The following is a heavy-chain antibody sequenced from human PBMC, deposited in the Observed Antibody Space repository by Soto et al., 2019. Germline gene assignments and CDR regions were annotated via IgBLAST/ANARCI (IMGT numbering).Heavy chain of an antibody. CDR1: GFTFSSYS. Sequence: PGGSLRLSCAASGFTFSSYSMNWVRQAPGKGLEWVSSISSSSSYIYYADSVKGRFTISRDNAKNSLYLQMNSLRAEDTAVYYCASYGSGSYAFSYWGQGTQVTVSS. CDR2: ISSSSSYI. CDR3: ASYGSGSYAFSY. J-gene: IGHJ4*02. D-gene: IGHD3-10*01. V-gene: IGHV3-21*01.